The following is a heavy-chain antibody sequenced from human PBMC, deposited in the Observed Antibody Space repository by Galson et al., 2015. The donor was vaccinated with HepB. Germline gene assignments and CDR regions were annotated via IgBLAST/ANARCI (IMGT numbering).Heavy chain of an antibody. D-gene: IGHD3-3*01. J-gene: IGHJ6*02. CDR1: GFTVSSNY. V-gene: IGHV3-53*01. CDR2: IYSGGST. Sequence: SLRLSCAASGFTVSSNYMSWVRQAPGKGLEWVSVIYSGGSTYYADSVKGRFTISRDNSKNTLYLQMNSLRAEDTAVYYCARDKILNDFRSGPRGYYGMDVWGQGTTVTVSS. CDR3: ARDKILNDFRSGPRGYYGMDV.